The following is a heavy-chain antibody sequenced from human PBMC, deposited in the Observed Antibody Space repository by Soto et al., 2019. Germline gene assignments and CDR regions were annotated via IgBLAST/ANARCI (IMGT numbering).Heavy chain of an antibody. J-gene: IGHJ1*01. V-gene: IGHV4-31*03. CDR1: GGSISSGGYY. CDR2: IYYSGII. CDR3: AREPLD. Sequence: QVQLQESGPGLVKPSQTLSLTCTVSGGSISSGGYYWTWIRQHPGKGLEWIGYIYYSGIIYYNPSLKCRVTISVDTSKNLFSLNLRSMTPPPTAFFYCAREPLDWGQGTLVTVSS.